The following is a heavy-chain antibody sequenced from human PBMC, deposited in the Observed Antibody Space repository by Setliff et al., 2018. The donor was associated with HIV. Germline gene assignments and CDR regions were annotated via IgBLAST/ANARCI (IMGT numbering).Heavy chain of an antibody. CDR1: GGSINSGSYY. D-gene: IGHD5-12*01. Sequence: PSETLSLTCTVSGGSINSGSYYWGWIRQPPEKGLEWIGTMFYSGSTYYNPSLNSRVTISVDTSRNQFSLKLTSVTAADTALYFCARLGDSGYDFRGYFDYWGQGKLVTVSS. J-gene: IGHJ4*02. V-gene: IGHV4-39*01. CDR3: ARLGDSGYDFRGYFDY. CDR2: MFYSGST.